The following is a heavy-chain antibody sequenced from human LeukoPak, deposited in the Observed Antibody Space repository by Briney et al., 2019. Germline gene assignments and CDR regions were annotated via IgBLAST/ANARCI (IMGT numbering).Heavy chain of an antibody. V-gene: IGHV1-3*01. J-gene: IGHJ4*02. CDR3: ARGGLLGSGYFDY. D-gene: IGHD3-22*01. CDR1: GYTFTSYA. CDR2: INGGNGDT. Sequence: ASVKVSCKASGYTFTSYAMHWVRQAPGQRLEWMGWINGGNGDTKYSQNFQGRVTIARDTSATTAYLELSSLRSEDTAVYYCARGGLLGSGYFDYCGQGTLVTVAS.